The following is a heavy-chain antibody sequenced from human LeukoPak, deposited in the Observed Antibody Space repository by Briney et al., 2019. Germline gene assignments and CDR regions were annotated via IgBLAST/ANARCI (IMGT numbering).Heavy chain of an antibody. CDR2: INHSGST. Sequence: SETLSLTCAVYGGSFSGYYWSWIRQPPGKGLEWIGEINHSGSTNYNPSLKSRVTISVDKSKNQFSLKLSSVTAADTAVYYCARGATVTTWTYFDYWGQGTLVTVSS. D-gene: IGHD4-17*01. CDR3: ARGATVTTWTYFDY. J-gene: IGHJ4*02. CDR1: GGSFSGYY. V-gene: IGHV4-34*01.